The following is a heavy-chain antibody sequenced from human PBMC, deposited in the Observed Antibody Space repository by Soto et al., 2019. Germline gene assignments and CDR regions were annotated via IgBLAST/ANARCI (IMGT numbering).Heavy chain of an antibody. CDR2: ISGSGGSP. Sequence: EVQLLESGGGLVQPGGSLRLSCAASGFTFSSYAMSWVRQAPGKGLEWVSAISGSGGSPYSADSVKGRFTISRDNYKNTLYLQMTSLRADDTSVYYCAKASPSWLGTLDFWGQGTLVTVSS. V-gene: IGHV3-23*01. CDR3: AKASPSWLGTLDF. D-gene: IGHD6-19*01. CDR1: GFTFSSYA. J-gene: IGHJ4*02.